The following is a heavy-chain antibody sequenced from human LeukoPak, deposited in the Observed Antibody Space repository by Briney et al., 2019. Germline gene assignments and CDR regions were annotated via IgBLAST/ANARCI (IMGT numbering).Heavy chain of an antibody. V-gene: IGHV3-23*01. CDR1: GFTFSSYA. CDR3: AKAPGPYSGSYWGYFDY. CDR2: ISGSGGST. Sequence: GGSPRLSCAASGFTFSSYAMSWVRQAPGKGLEWVSAISGSGGSTYYADSVKGRFTISRDNSKNTLYLQMNSLRAEDTAVYYCAKAPGPYSGSYWGYFDYWGQGTLVTVSS. D-gene: IGHD1-26*01. J-gene: IGHJ4*02.